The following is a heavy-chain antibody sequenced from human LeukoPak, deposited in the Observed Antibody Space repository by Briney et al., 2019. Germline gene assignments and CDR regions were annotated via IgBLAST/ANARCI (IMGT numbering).Heavy chain of an antibody. Sequence: SETLSLTCTVSGGSVSSGSYYWSWIRQPPGTGLEWIGYIYYSGSTNYNPSLKSRVTISVDTSKNQFSLKLSSVTAADTAVYYCAREARPVYYYGMDVWGQGTTVTVSS. CDR1: GGSVSSGSYY. V-gene: IGHV4-61*01. J-gene: IGHJ6*02. CDR3: AREARPVYYYGMDV. D-gene: IGHD6-6*01. CDR2: IYYSGST.